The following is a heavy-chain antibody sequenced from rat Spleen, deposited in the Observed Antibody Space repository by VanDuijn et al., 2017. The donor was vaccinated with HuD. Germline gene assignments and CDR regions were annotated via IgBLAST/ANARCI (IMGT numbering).Heavy chain of an antibody. CDR1: AYSIISNY. J-gene: IGHJ3*01. D-gene: IGHD1-12*01. V-gene: IGHV3-1*01. Sequence: EVQLQESGPGLLKPSQSLSLTCSVTAYSIISNYWGWIRKFPGNKMEWIGHISYSGGTSYNPSLKSRISITRDPSKNQFFLQVDSVTTEDTATYYCARGYYVAFAYWGQGTLVTVSS. CDR3: ARGYYVAFAY. CDR2: ISYSGGT.